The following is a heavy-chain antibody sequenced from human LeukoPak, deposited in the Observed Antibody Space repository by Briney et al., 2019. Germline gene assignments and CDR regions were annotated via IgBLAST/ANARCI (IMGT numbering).Heavy chain of an antibody. CDR3: ARGADLSAYYFDY. Sequence: SETLSLTCAVYGGSFSGYYWSWIRQPPGKGLEWIGEINHSGSTNYNPSLKSRVTISVDTSKNQFSLKLSSVTAADTAVYYCARGADLSAYYFDYWGQGTLVTVSS. CDR1: GGSFSGYY. D-gene: IGHD2-21*02. V-gene: IGHV4-34*01. CDR2: INHSGST. J-gene: IGHJ4*02.